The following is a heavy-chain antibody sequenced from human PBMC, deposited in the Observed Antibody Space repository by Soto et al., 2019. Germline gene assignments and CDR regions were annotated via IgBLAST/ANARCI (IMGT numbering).Heavy chain of an antibody. CDR1: GFTFGRHA. CDR2: VSKDGSVK. J-gene: IGHJ4*02. Sequence: GGSLRLPCEGSGFTFGRHALHWVRQAPGKGLEWVAVVSKDGSVKYWIESVKGRFTLSRDNSKNTVYLEMNSLRPEDTGVYYCVRSRSGAVADSFDLWGQGTLVTVSS. V-gene: IGHV3-30-3*01. D-gene: IGHD3-10*01. CDR3: VRSRSGAVADSFDL.